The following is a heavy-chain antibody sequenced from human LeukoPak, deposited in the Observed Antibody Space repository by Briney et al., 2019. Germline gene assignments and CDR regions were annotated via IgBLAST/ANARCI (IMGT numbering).Heavy chain of an antibody. CDR1: VYTFTNFY. Sequence: ASVKVSCKASVYTFTNFYIHWVRQAPGQGLEWMGWINPNSGGTNYAQKFQGRVTMTRDTSISTAYMELSRLRSDDTAVYYCARSSRYYYDSSGYPDYWGQGTLVTVSS. D-gene: IGHD3-22*01. CDR2: INPNSGGT. V-gene: IGHV1-2*02. J-gene: IGHJ4*02. CDR3: ARSSRYYYDSSGYPDY.